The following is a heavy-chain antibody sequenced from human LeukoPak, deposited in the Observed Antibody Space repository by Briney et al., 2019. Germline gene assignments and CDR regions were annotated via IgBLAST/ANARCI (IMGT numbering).Heavy chain of an antibody. Sequence: GRSLRLSCAASGFTFSSYAMHWVRQAPGKGLEWVAFIRYDGSNKYYADSVKGRFTISRDNSKNTLYLQMNSLRAEDTAVYYCARKDLDGDYGFDPWGQGTLVTVSS. J-gene: IGHJ5*02. CDR1: GFTFSSYA. D-gene: IGHD4-17*01. V-gene: IGHV3-30*04. CDR3: ARKDLDGDYGFDP. CDR2: IRYDGSNK.